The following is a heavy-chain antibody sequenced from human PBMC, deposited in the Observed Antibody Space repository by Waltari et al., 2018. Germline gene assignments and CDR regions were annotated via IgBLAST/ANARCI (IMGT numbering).Heavy chain of an antibody. V-gene: IGHV3-7*01. CDR3: TRGGRDSSWYWRD. CDR2: IKQDGSEK. J-gene: IGHJ4*02. D-gene: IGHD6-13*01. Sequence: EVQLVESGGGLAQPGGSLKLSGAASGLSLRNYWMTLVRKASGKGPEWVANIKQDGSEKYYMDSVKGRFTISRDNAKNSLYLQMNNLRVEDTAVYYCTRGGRDSSWYWRDWGQGTLVTVSS. CDR1: GLSLRNYW.